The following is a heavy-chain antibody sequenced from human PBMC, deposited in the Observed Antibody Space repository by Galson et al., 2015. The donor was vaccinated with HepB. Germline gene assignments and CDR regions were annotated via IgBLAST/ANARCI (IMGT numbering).Heavy chain of an antibody. CDR1: GFTFSSYW. CDR3: ARVCGRFCQDY. V-gene: IGHV3-7*01. D-gene: IGHD1-26*01. J-gene: IGHJ4*02. CDR2: IKQDGSEK. Sequence: SLRLSCAASGFTFSSYWMTWVRQAPGKGLEWVANIKQDGSEKYYVDSVKGRFTISRDNAKNSLYLQMNSLRAEDTALYYCARVCGRFCQDYWGQGTLVTVSS.